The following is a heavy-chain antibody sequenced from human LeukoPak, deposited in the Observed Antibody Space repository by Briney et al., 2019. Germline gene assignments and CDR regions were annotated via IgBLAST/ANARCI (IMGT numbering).Heavy chain of an antibody. CDR2: ISGSGGCT. V-gene: IGHV3-23*01. D-gene: IGHD4-17*01. J-gene: IGHJ4*02. CDR1: GFTFSSYA. CDR3: AKGIYGDYVPLDY. Sequence: PGGSLRLSCAASGFTFSSYAMSWVRQAPGKGLEWVSGISGSGGCTYYADSVKGRFTISRDNSKNTLYLQMNSLRAEDTAVYYCAKGIYGDYVPLDYWGLGTLVTVSS.